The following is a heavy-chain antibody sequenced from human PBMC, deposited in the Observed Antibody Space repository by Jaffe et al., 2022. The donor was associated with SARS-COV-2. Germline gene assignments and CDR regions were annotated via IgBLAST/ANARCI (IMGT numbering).Heavy chain of an antibody. V-gene: IGHV3-30*04. CDR2: VSYDGSSK. J-gene: IGHJ4*02. D-gene: IGHD6-19*01. Sequence: QVQLVESGGGVVQPGGSLRLSCAASGFAFNIYAMHCVRQAPGKGLEWVAVVSYDGSSKDYADSVKGRFTISRDNSKNILYVQMNSLRPDDTAVYYCAKAPRRDGSAYYLDTWGQGTQVTVSS. CDR3: AKAPRRDGSAYYLDT. CDR1: GFAFNIYA.